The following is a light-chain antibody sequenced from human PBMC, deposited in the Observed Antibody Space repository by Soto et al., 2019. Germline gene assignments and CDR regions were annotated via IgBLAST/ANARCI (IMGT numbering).Light chain of an antibody. J-gene: IGKJ4*01. CDR2: AAS. CDR1: QGIGSY. Sequence: IQLTQSPSSLSASVGDRVTMTCRASQGIGSYLAWYQQKPGEDPKLLIFAASTLQSGVPSRFSGSGSGTDFTLTISSLQPEDFATYYCQQLSTYPSTFGGGTKVGIK. CDR3: QQLSTYPST. V-gene: IGKV1-9*01.